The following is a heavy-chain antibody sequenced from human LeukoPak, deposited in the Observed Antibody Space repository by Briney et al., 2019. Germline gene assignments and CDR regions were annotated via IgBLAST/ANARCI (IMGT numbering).Heavy chain of an antibody. CDR2: ISYDGSNK. Sequence: PGGSLRLSCAASGFTFSSYAMHWVRQAPGKGLEWVAVISYDGSNKYYADSVKGRFTISGDNSKNKLYLQMNSLRAEDTAVYYCARGPPGAYCGGDCLHYFDYWGQGTLVTVSS. D-gene: IGHD2-21*02. J-gene: IGHJ4*02. V-gene: IGHV3-30-3*01. CDR1: GFTFSSYA. CDR3: ARGPPGAYCGGDCLHYFDY.